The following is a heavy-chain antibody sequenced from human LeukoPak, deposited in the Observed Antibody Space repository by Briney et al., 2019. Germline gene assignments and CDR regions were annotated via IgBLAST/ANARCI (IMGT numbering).Heavy chain of an antibody. D-gene: IGHD2-8*01. CDR1: GGSITSSD. Sequence: SETLCLTCTVSGGSITSSDWSWIRQPPGKGPEWVGYIYYGGSTNYNPSLKSRVTISVDTSKNQFSLKLSSVTAADTAVYFCARQVLYYDRSASDIWARETMVTVSS. CDR3: ARQVLYYDRSASDI. V-gene: IGHV4-59*08. CDR2: IYYGGST. J-gene: IGHJ3*02.